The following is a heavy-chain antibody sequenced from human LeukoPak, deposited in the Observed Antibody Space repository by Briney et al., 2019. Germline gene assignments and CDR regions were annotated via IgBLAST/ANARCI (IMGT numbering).Heavy chain of an antibody. Sequence: GGSLRLSCAASGFTVISNYMSWVGQAPGKGLEWVSVIYSGGSTYYADSVKGRFTISRDNSKNTLYLQMNSLRAEDTAVYYCARGAADIGFDIWGQGTMVTISS. D-gene: IGHD6-25*01. CDR2: IYSGGST. J-gene: IGHJ3*02. V-gene: IGHV3-53*01. CDR1: GFTVISNY. CDR3: ARGAADIGFDI.